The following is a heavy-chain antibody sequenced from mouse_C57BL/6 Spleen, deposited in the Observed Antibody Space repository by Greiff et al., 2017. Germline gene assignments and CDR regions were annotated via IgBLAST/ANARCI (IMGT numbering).Heavy chain of an antibody. CDR2: INPNNGGT. CDR3: ARRRRGHYFDY. D-gene: IGHD3-3*01. J-gene: IGHJ2*01. V-gene: IGHV1-26*01. Sequence: EVQLQQSGPELVKPGASVKISCKASGYTFTDYYMNWVKQSHGKSLEWIGDINPNNGGTSYNQKFKGKATLTVDKSSSTAYMELRSLTSEDSAVYYCARRRRGHYFDYWGQGTTLTVSS. CDR1: GYTFTDYY.